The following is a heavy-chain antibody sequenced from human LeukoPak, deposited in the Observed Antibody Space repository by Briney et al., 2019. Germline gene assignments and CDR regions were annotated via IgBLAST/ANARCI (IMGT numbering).Heavy chain of an antibody. CDR3: ARAHPSSSSTDYMDV. V-gene: IGHV3-30*03. Sequence: GGSLRLSCAASGFTFSSYGMHWVRQAPGKGLEWVAVISYDGSNKYYADSVKGRFTISRDNSKNTLSLQMNSLRPEDTAVYYCARAHPSSSSTDYMDVWGKGTTVTVSS. J-gene: IGHJ6*03. CDR1: GFTFSSYG. D-gene: IGHD6-6*01. CDR2: ISYDGSNK.